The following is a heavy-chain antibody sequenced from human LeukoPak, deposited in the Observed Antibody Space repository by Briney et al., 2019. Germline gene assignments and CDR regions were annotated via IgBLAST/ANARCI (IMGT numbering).Heavy chain of an antibody. CDR2: ISGSGGST. CDR3: AKDSGDYYDSSGYYYLDY. D-gene: IGHD3-22*01. Sequence: GGSLRLSCAAYGFTFSSYAMSWVRQAPGKGLEWVSAISGSGGSTYYADSVKGRFTTSRDNSKNTLYLQMNSLRAEDTAVYYCAKDSGDYYDSSGYYYLDYWGQGTLVTVSS. V-gene: IGHV3-23*01. J-gene: IGHJ4*02. CDR1: GFTFSSYA.